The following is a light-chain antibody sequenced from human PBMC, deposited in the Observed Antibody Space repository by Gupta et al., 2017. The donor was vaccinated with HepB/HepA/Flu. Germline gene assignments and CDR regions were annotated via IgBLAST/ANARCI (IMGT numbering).Light chain of an antibody. V-gene: IGLV1-44*01. CDR3: AAWDDSLKDWV. CDR1: SSTIGSNT. Sequence: SVLTQPPSASGTPRQRVTIPCSGSSSTIGSNTVHWYQQLPGTAPKLLIYSNNQRPSGVPDRFSGSKSGTSASLAISGLQSDDEADYYCAAWDDSLKDWVFGGGTKLTVL. CDR2: SNN. J-gene: IGLJ3*02.